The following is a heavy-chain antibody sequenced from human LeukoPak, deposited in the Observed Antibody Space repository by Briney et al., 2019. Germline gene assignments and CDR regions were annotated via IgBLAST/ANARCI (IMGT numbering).Heavy chain of an antibody. CDR3: ARDRGSGWYYFDY. Sequence: GGSLRLSCAASGFTFSRYSMKWVRQAPGKGLECLSSISSSSSYIYYADSVKGRFTISRDNAKNSLYLQMNSLRAEDTGVYYCARDRGSGWYYFDYWGQGTLVTVSS. J-gene: IGHJ4*02. D-gene: IGHD6-19*01. CDR2: ISSSSSYI. CDR1: GFTFSRYS. V-gene: IGHV3-21*01.